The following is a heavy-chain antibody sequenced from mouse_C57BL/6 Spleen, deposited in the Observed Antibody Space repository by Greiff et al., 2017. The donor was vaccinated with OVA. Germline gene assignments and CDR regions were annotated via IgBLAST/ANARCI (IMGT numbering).Heavy chain of an antibody. CDR3: ARDYGSSYQLHY. V-gene: IGHV1-82*01. CDR2: IYPGDGDT. Sequence: QVQLKQSGPELVKPGASVKISCKASGYAFSSSWMNWVKQRPGKGLEWIGRIYPGDGDTNYNGKFKGKATLTADKSSSTAYMQLSSLTSEDSAVYFCARDYGSSYQLHYRGQGTSVTVSS. CDR1: GYAFSSSW. J-gene: IGHJ4*01. D-gene: IGHD1-1*01.